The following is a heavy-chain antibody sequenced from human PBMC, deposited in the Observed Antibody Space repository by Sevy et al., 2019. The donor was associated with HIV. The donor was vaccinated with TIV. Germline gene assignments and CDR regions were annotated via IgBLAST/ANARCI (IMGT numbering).Heavy chain of an antibody. D-gene: IGHD1-26*01. Sequence: GGYLRLYCAASGFPFSSYAMSWVRQAPGKGLEWVSVMNGGGGGTYYAASVKGRFTISRDNSKNTPFLQMNSLRAEDTAVYYCAKDQGCDLLGYFDYWGQGTLVTVSS. V-gene: IGHV3-23*01. CDR1: GFPFSSYA. CDR3: AKDQGCDLLGYFDY. CDR2: MNGGGGGT. J-gene: IGHJ4*02.